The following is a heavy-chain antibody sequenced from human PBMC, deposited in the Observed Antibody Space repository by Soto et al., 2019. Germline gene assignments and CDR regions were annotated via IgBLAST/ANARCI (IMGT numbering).Heavy chain of an antibody. D-gene: IGHD6-6*01. CDR2: IGSSSSYT. V-gene: IGHV3-11*06. J-gene: IGHJ4*02. CDR3: ARDLLGGTRYSGFGY. CDR1: GFSFSDYY. Sequence: QVQLVESGGGLVKPGGSLRLSCAASGFSFSDYYMSWIRQAPGKGLEWVSYIGSSSSYTNYADSVKGRFTVSRDNAKNSLYRQMNSLRDEDTAVYYCARDLLGGTRYSGFGYWVQGTLVTVSS.